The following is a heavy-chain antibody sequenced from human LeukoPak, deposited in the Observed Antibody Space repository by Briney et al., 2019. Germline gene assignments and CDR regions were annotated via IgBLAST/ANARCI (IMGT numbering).Heavy chain of an antibody. D-gene: IGHD6-13*01. CDR1: GFTFSAYY. Sequence: GGSLRLSCAASGFTFSAYYMSWFRQAPGKGLEWISYIGTSDSTLYYADSVKGRFTISRDNAKNSLSLQMNSLRAEDTAVYYCARVGSIAPAGTIDYWGQGTLVTVSS. CDR3: ARVGSIAPAGTIDY. CDR2: IGTSDSTL. J-gene: IGHJ4*02. V-gene: IGHV3-11*01.